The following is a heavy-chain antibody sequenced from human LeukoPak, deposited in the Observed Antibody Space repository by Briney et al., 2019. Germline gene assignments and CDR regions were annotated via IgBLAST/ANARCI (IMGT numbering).Heavy chain of an antibody. J-gene: IGHJ4*02. Sequence: SETLSLTCTVSGGSISSRSYYWGWIRQPPGKGLEWIGSIYYSGSTHYNPSLKSPVTMSVDTSKNQFSLKLSSVTAADTAVYYCARTSYYDSSGYSRFVDWGQGTLVTVSS. CDR3: ARTSYYDSSGYSRFVD. CDR2: IYYSGST. CDR1: GGSISSRSYY. D-gene: IGHD3-22*01. V-gene: IGHV4-39*01.